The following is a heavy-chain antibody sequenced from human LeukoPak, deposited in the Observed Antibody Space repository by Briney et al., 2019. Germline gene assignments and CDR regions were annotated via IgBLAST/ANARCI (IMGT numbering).Heavy chain of an antibody. V-gene: IGHV3-74*01. Sequence: PGGSLRLSCAASGFTFSSYWMHWVRQVPGKGLVWVSRVNSDESSTTYADSVKGRFTISRDNAKNTLYLQMNRLRAEDTAVYYCAGSYGGNSAFDYWGQGTLVTVSS. CDR3: AGSYGGNSAFDY. CDR2: VNSDESST. CDR1: GFTFSSYW. D-gene: IGHD4-23*01. J-gene: IGHJ4*02.